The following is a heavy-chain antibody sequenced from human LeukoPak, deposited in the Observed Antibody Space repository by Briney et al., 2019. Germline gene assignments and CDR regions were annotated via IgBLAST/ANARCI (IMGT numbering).Heavy chain of an antibody. Sequence: GGSLRLSCAASGFTSCSQTMSCVRQAPGKGREGGSAISGSGGSTYHADSVKGRVTIPRDNSKHTMYLQMNSPSGEDQAVSLSAKDVGRSWSYYFDCWGQARLVTLRS. CDR2: ISGSGGST. CDR3: AKDVGRSWSYYFDC. V-gene: IGHV3-23*01. D-gene: IGHD6-13*01. CDR1: GFTSCSQT. J-gene: IGHJ4*02.